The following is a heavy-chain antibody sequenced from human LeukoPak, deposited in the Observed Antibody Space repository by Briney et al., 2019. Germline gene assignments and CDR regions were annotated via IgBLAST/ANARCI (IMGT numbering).Heavy chain of an antibody. J-gene: IGHJ4*02. CDR3: ASILLWYVYDY. D-gene: IGHD3-10*01. CDR2: IKTKTDGGTT. Sequence: GGSLRLSCVASGFTFSNAWMGWVRQAPGKGLEWVGRIKTKTDGGTTEYVAPVKGRFTISRDDSKNTLYLQMNSLRAEDTAVYYCASILLWYVYDYWGQGTLVTVSS. V-gene: IGHV3-15*01. CDR1: GFTFSNAW.